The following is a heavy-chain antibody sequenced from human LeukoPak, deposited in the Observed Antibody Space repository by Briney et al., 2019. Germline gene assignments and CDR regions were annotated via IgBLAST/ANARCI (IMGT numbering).Heavy chain of an antibody. CDR2: IFHSGNT. CDR1: GGSITSIDW. Sequence: PSGTLSLTCTVSGGSITSIDWWSWVRQPPGKGLEWIGEIFHSGNTNYNPSLKSRVTISVDKSKNRFSLKLTSLTAADTAVYYCARGGLRFGEFWGQGTLVTVSS. V-gene: IGHV4-4*02. J-gene: IGHJ4*02. CDR3: ARGGLRFGEF. D-gene: IGHD3-10*01.